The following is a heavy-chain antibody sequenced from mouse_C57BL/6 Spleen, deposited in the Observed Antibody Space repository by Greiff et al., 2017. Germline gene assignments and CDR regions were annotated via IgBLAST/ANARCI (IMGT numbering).Heavy chain of an antibody. CDR3: ARTAQAAYFDY. CDR1: GYSITSGYY. D-gene: IGHD3-2*02. Sequence: DVKLQESGPGLVKPSQSLSLTCSVTGYSITSGYYWNWIRQFPGNKLEWMGYISYDGSNNYNPSLKNRISITRDTSKNQFFLKLNSVTTEDTATYYCARTAQAAYFDYWGQGTTLTVSS. V-gene: IGHV3-6*01. CDR2: ISYDGSN. J-gene: IGHJ2*01.